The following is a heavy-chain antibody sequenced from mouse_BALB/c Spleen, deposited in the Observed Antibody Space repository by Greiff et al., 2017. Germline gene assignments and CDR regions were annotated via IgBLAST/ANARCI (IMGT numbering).Heavy chain of an antibody. CDR1: GFSLTSYG. CDR2: IWSGGST. D-gene: IGHD2-14*01. CDR3: ARKGRYDVGNAMDY. V-gene: IGHV2-2*02. Sequence: QVHVKQSGPGLVQPSQSLSITCTVSGFSLTSYGVHWVRQSPGKGLEWLGVIWSGGSTDYNAAFISRLSISKDNSKSQVFFKMNSLQANDTAIYYCARKGRYDVGNAMDYWGQGTSVTVSS. J-gene: IGHJ4*01.